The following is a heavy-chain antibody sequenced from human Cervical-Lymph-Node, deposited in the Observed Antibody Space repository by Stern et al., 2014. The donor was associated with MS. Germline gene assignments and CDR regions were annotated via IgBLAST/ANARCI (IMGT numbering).Heavy chain of an antibody. Sequence: EVQLLESGGGLVQPGGSLRLSCAASGFTFSSYWMHWVRQAPGKGLVWVSRINSDGSSTSYAGYVQGRLTIYSDNAKTTAYLQMNSLRAEDTAVYYCARGVPEGKYYYYGMDVWGQGTTVTVSS. J-gene: IGHJ6*02. V-gene: IGHV3-74*02. CDR2: INSDGSST. CDR1: GFTFSSYW. CDR3: ARGVPEGKYYYYGMDV. D-gene: IGHD3-10*01.